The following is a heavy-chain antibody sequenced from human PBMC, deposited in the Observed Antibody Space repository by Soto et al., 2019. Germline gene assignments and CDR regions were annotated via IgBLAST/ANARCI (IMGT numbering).Heavy chain of an antibody. D-gene: IGHD6-19*01. CDR1: GFTFSSYG. V-gene: IGHV3-33*01. J-gene: IGHJ6*02. CDR2: IWYDGSNK. Sequence: GGSLRLSCAASGFTFSSYGMHWVRQAPGKGLEWVAVIWYDGSNKYYADSVKGRFTISRDNSKNTLYLQMNSLRAEDTAVYYCAREHVQAVAGLPYYYYYYGMDVWGQGTTVTVSS. CDR3: AREHVQAVAGLPYYYYYYGMDV.